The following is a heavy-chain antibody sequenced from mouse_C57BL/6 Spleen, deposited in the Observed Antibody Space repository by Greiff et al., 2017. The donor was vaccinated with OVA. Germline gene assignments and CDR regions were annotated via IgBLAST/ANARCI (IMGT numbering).Heavy chain of an antibody. Sequence: VQLKESGPGMVKPSQSLSLTCTVTGYSITSGYDWHWIRHFPGNKLEWMGYISYSGSTNYNPSLKSRISITHDTSKNHFFLKLNSVTTEDTATYYCARGGGYDYDEGFAYWGQGTLVTVSA. V-gene: IGHV3-1*01. J-gene: IGHJ3*01. CDR3: ARGGGYDYDEGFAY. D-gene: IGHD2-4*01. CDR2: ISYSGST. CDR1: GYSITSGYD.